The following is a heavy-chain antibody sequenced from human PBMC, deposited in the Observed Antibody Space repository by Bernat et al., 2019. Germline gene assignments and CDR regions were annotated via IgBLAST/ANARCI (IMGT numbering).Heavy chain of an antibody. J-gene: IGHJ5*02. Sequence: QVQLVQSGAEVKKPGSSVKVSCKASGGTFSSYTISWVRQAPGQGLEWMGRIIPILGIANYAQKFQGRVTITADKSTSTAYMELSSLRSEDTAVYYCARGGYCSGGSGHNWFDPWGQGTLVTVSS. CDR2: IIPILGIA. D-gene: IGHD2-15*01. V-gene: IGHV1-69*02. CDR1: GGTFSSYT. CDR3: ARGGYCSGGSGHNWFDP.